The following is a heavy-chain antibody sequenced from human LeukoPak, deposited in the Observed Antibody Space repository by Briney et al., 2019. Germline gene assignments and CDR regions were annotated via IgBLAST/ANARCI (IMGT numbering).Heavy chain of an antibody. Sequence: GGSLRLSCAASGFNFNNYWMTWVRQAPGKGLEWVANIQQDGSEKYYVDSVKGRFTISRDNAKNSLYLLMNSLRAEDTAVFFCARIAAMLRGDYSFYYMEVWGKGTTVTISS. V-gene: IGHV3-7*01. J-gene: IGHJ6*03. CDR3: ARIAAMLRGDYSFYYMEV. CDR1: GFNFNNYW. D-gene: IGHD3-10*01. CDR2: IQQDGSEK.